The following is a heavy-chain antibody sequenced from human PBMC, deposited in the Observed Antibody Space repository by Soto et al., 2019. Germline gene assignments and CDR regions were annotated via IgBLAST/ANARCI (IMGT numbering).Heavy chain of an antibody. J-gene: IGHJ6*02. V-gene: IGHV1-46*01. Sequence: ASVKVSCKASGYTFTSYYMHWVRQAPGRGLEWMGIINPSGGSTSYAQKFQGRVTMTRDTSTSTVYMELSSLRSDDTAVYYCARERRSTDLRFLEWSHENYGMDVWGQGTTVTVSS. CDR2: INPSGGST. CDR3: ARERRSTDLRFLEWSHENYGMDV. CDR1: GYTFTSYY. D-gene: IGHD3-3*01.